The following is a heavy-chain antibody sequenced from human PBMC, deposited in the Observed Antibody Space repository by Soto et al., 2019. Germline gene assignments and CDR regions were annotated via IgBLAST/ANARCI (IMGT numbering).Heavy chain of an antibody. J-gene: IGHJ4*02. Sequence: QVQLQESGPGLVKPSGTLSLTCAVSSGSSSSDNWWSWVHQPPGKGLEWIGEIYPSGNTNYNPSLRSRVTISVDRSKNQFSLKLSSVTAADTAVYYCARTYCSGGSCYSAFDYWGQGTLVTVSS. CDR2: IYPSGNT. V-gene: IGHV4-4*02. CDR1: SGSSSSDNW. D-gene: IGHD2-15*01. CDR3: ARTYCSGGSCYSAFDY.